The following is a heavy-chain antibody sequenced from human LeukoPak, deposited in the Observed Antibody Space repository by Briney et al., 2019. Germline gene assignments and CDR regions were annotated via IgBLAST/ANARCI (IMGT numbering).Heavy chain of an antibody. Sequence: GGSLRLSCAASGFTFSDYYMSWIRQAPGKGLEWVSYISSSGSTLYYADSVKGRFTISRDNAKNSLYLQMNSLRAEDTAVYYCARVDSGSYGVAFDIWGQGTMVTVSS. CDR3: ARVDSGSYGVAFDI. V-gene: IGHV3-11*04. CDR2: ISSSGSTL. J-gene: IGHJ3*02. D-gene: IGHD1-26*01. CDR1: GFTFSDYY.